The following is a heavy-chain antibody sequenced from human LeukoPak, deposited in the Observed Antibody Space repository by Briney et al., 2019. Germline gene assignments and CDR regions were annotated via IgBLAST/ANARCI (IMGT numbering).Heavy chain of an antibody. CDR3: ARGASDYDFWSGSLRGLYNWFDP. CDR2: IYTSGST. CDR1: GGSIGSGSYY. Sequence: PSQTLSLTCTVSGGSIGSGSYYWSWIRQPAGKGLEWIGRIYTSGSTNYNPSLKSRVTISVDTSRNQFSLKLSSVTAADTAVYYCARGASDYDFWSGSLRGLYNWFDPWGQGTLVTVSS. V-gene: IGHV4-61*02. J-gene: IGHJ5*02. D-gene: IGHD3-3*01.